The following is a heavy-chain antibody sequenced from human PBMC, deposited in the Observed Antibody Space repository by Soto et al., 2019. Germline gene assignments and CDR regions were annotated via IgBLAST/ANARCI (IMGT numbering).Heavy chain of an antibody. CDR2: ISYEGSYK. Sequence: LRLSCAASGFTFSGYDIHWVRHAPGKGLEWVAIISYEGSYKYYADSVKGRFTVSRDNSKNTVYLQMNSLRAEDTAVYYCARDWYYYGSGSYAVGDVWGLGTTVTVSS. V-gene: IGHV3-30*03. CDR1: GFTFSGYD. CDR3: ARDWYYYGSGSYAVGDV. D-gene: IGHD3-10*01. J-gene: IGHJ6*02.